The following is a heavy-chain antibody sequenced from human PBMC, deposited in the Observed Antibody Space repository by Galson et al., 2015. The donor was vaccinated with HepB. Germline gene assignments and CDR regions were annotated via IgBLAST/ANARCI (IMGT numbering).Heavy chain of an antibody. CDR1: GFTFSSYA. V-gene: IGHV3-23*01. Sequence: SLRLSCAASGFTFSSYAMSWVRQAPGKGLEWVSAISGSGGSTYYADSVKGRFTISRDNSKNTLYLQTNSLRAEDTAVYYCAKGGSGSNYHTYYYYYYMDVWGKGTTVTVSS. CDR2: ISGSGGST. D-gene: IGHD3-10*01. J-gene: IGHJ6*03. CDR3: AKGGSGSNYHTYYYYYYMDV.